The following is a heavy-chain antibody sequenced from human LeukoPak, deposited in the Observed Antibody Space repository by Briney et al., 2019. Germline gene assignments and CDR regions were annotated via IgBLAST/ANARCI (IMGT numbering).Heavy chain of an antibody. CDR3: ARDWGRYYYGSGSYHTQYYYGMDV. CDR1: GFTFSSYA. V-gene: IGHV3-30-3*01. CDR2: ISYDGSNK. D-gene: IGHD3-10*01. J-gene: IGHJ6*02. Sequence: GRSLRLSCAASGFTFSSYAMHWVRQAPGKGLEWVAVISYDGSNKYYADSVKGRFTISRDNSKNTLYLQMNSLRAEDTAVYYCARDWGRYYYGSGSYHTQYYYGMDVWGQGTTVTVSS.